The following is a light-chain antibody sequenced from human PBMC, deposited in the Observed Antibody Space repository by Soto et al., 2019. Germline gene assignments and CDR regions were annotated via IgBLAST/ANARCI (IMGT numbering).Light chain of an antibody. CDR3: QQYNNYAFT. V-gene: IGKV1-5*03. CDR1: QSISSW. CDR2: KAS. Sequence: DIQMTQSPSTLSASVGDRVNITCRASQSISSWLAWYQQKAGEAPKLLMYKASTLDSGVPSRFSGSGSGTEFTLTSSSLQPEDFATYYCQQYNNYAFTFGPGTKVDIK. J-gene: IGKJ3*01.